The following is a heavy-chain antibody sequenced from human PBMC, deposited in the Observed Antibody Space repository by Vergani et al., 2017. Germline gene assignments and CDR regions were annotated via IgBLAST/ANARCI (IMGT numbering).Heavy chain of an antibody. J-gene: IGHJ4*02. CDR1: GFTFTNFA. D-gene: IGHD1-1*01. V-gene: IGHV3-13*01. Sequence: EVQLLESGGNLVQPGGSLRLSCAASGFTFTNFAMTWVRQAPGEGLEWVSTIGTRLDTFYPDSVRGRFIVSRENDKNSLFLQMNSLRPDDTAVYFCVRHEVGRLDPSDNWGQGTLVTVSS. CDR2: IGTRLDT. CDR3: VRHEVGRLDPSDN.